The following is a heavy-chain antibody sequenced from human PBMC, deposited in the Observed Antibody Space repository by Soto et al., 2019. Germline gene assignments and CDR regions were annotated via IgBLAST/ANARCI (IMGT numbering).Heavy chain of an antibody. D-gene: IGHD6-19*01. CDR3: ARDPKLNSSGWQQAFDI. J-gene: IGHJ3*02. V-gene: IGHV6-1*01. Sequence: SQTLSLTCAISGDSVSSNSAAWNWIRQSPSRGLEWLGRTYYRSKWYNDYAVSVKSRITINPDTSKNQFSLQLNSVTPEDTAVYYCARDPKLNSSGWQQAFDIWGQGTMVTV. CDR1: GDSVSSNSAA. CDR2: TYYRSKWYN.